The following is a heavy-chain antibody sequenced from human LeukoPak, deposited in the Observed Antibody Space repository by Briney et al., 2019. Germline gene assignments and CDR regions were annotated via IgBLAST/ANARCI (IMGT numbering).Heavy chain of an antibody. CDR1: GFTFDDYA. J-gene: IGHJ4*02. CDR3: AKDYYDILTGYHNFDY. Sequence: GGSLRLSCAASGFTFDDYAMHWVRQAPGKGLEWVSGISWNSGSIGYADSAKGRFTISRDNAKNSLYLQMNSLRAEDTALYYCAKDYYDILTGYHNFDYWGQGTLVTVSS. D-gene: IGHD3-9*01. CDR2: ISWNSGSI. V-gene: IGHV3-9*01.